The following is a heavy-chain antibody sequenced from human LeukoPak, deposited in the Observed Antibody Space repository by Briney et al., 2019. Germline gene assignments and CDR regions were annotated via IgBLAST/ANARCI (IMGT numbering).Heavy chain of an antibody. CDR1: GGSISSYY. J-gene: IGHJ5*02. D-gene: IGHD3-9*01. V-gene: IGHV4-59*01. Sequence: SETLSLTCTVSGGSISSYYWSWIRQPPGKGLEWIGYIYYSGSTNYNPSLKSRVTISVDTSKNQFSRKLRSVTAADTAVYYCARVVVRYFDWLLSWFDPWGQGTLVTVSS. CDR2: IYYSGST. CDR3: ARVVVRYFDWLLSWFDP.